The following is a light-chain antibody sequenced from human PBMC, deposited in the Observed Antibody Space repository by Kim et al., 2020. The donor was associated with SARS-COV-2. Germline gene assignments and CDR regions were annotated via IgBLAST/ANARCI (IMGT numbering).Light chain of an antibody. CDR1: SLRSYY. Sequence: SSELTQDPTVSVALGQTVRITCQGDSLRSYYATWYQQKPRQAPVLVIYGRNNRPSGIPDRFFGSTSGNTASLTISGAQAEDEADFYCQSRDSGGNVVFGGGTKVTVL. J-gene: IGLJ2*01. CDR3: QSRDSGGNVV. CDR2: GRN. V-gene: IGLV3-19*01.